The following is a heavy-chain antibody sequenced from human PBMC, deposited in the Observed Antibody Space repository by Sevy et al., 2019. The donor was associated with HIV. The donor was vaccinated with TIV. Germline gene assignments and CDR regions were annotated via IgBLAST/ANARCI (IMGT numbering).Heavy chain of an antibody. D-gene: IGHD1-1*01. V-gene: IGHV3-30*04. J-gene: IGHJ1*01. CDR1: GFTFSRYS. Sequence: GGSLRLSCAASGFTFSRYSMHWVRQAPGKGLEWVATISFDASNQHYADSVKGRFTISRDNFQNSLFLQMNSLRPEDTAVYYCALERLSSDVAEYFQNWGQGTLVIVSS. CDR3: ALERLSSDVAEYFQN. CDR2: ISFDASNQ.